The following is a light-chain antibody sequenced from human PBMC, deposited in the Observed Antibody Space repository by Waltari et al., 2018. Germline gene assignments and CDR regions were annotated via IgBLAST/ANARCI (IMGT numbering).Light chain of an antibody. J-gene: IGKJ2*01. Sequence: DIQMTQPPSSLSASVGERLTITCRAKQSINNYLKWYQQKPGKAHKLLFDVACSLQSGVPSSFSGSGSGTDVTLTISRLQPEDVATYYCQQSYSTPYTFGQGTKLEIK. CDR3: QQSYSTPYT. CDR2: VAC. V-gene: IGKV1-39*01. CDR1: QSINNY.